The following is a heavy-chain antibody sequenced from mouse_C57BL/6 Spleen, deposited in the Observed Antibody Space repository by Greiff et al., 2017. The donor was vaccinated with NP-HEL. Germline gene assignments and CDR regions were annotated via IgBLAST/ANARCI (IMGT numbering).Heavy chain of an antibody. V-gene: IGHV1-64*01. J-gene: IGHJ4*01. CDR3: ARKGNAMDY. CDR2: IHPNSGSN. CDR1: GYTFTSYW. Sequence: QVQLQQPGAELVKPGASVKLSCKASGYTFTSYWMHWVKQRPGQGLEWIGMIHPNSGSNNYNEKLKSKATLTVDKSSSTAYMQLSSLTSEDSAVYYCARKGNAMDYWGQGTSVTVSS.